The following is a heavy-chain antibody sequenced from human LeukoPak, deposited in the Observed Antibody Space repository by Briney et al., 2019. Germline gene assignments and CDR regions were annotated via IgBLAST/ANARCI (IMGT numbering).Heavy chain of an antibody. CDR1: GFTFSSYE. J-gene: IGHJ5*02. V-gene: IGHV4-39*07. CDR2: MYYSGST. Sequence: LRLSCAASGFTFSSYEMNWVRQAPGKGLEWIGSMYYSGSTYYNPSLKSRVTISVDTSKNHFSLKLSSVTAADTAVYYCARDHVATIIGLHPLAPWGQGTLVTVSS. D-gene: IGHD5-12*01. CDR3: ARDHVATIIGLHPLAP.